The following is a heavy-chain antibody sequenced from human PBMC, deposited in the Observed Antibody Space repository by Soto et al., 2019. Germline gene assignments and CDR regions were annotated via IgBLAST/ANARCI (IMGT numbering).Heavy chain of an antibody. CDR3: ARDRAGMVRGVIIIDAFDI. D-gene: IGHD3-10*01. CDR1: GFTFSSYG. CDR2: IWYDGSNK. J-gene: IGHJ3*02. Sequence: PGGSLRLSRAASGFTFSSYGMHWVRQAPGKGLEWVAVIWYDGSNKYYADSVKGRFTISRDNSKDTLYLQMNSLRAEDTAVYYCARDRAGMVRGVIIIDAFDIWGQGTMVTVSS. V-gene: IGHV3-33*01.